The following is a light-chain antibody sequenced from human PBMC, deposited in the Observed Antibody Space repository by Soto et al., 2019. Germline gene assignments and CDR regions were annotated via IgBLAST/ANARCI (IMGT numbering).Light chain of an antibody. Sequence: DIQMTQSPSSLSASVGDRVTIICQASQDINNYLNWYQQKPGKAPKLLIYDSSNLEIGVPSRFSGSGYVTRFSLTISSLQAEDIATYYCQQFDNLPYTFGQGTRLEIK. J-gene: IGKJ5*01. CDR1: QDINNY. CDR2: DSS. CDR3: QQFDNLPYT. V-gene: IGKV1-33*01.